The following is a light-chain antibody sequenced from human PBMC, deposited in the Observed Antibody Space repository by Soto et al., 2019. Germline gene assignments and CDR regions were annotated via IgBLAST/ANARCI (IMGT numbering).Light chain of an antibody. Sequence: QSVLTQPPSVSGAPGQRVTISCTGSSSKIGAGYDVHWYQQLPGTAPKLLIYGNSNRPSGVPDRFSGSKSGTSASLAITGLQAEDEADYYCQSYDSSLSGSGVFGGGTKLTVL. CDR1: SSKIGAGYD. CDR2: GNS. J-gene: IGLJ2*01. CDR3: QSYDSSLSGSGV. V-gene: IGLV1-40*01.